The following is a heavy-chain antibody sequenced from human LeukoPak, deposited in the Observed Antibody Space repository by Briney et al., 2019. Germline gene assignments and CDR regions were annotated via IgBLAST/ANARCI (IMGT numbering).Heavy chain of an antibody. D-gene: IGHD3-22*01. CDR3: ASPTSYDSSGYYGYDY. V-gene: IGHV1-46*01. J-gene: IGHJ4*02. Sequence: ASVKVSCKASGYTFTSYYMHWVRQAPGQGLEWMGIINPSGGSTSYAQKFQGRVTMTRDTSTSTVYMELSRLRSDDTAVYYCASPTSYDSSGYYGYDYWGQGTLVTVSS. CDR1: GYTFTSYY. CDR2: INPSGGST.